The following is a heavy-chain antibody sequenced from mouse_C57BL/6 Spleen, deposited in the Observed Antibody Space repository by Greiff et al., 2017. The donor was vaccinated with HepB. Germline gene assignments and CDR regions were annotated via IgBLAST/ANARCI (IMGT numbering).Heavy chain of an antibody. D-gene: IGHD2-5*01. CDR1: GYAFSSSW. J-gene: IGHJ1*03. Sequence: QVQLQQSGPELVKPGASVKISCKASGYAFSSSWMNWVKQRPGKGLEWIGRIYPGDGDTNYNGKFKGKATLTADKSSSTAYMQLSSLTSEDSAVYFCARERGYSNVYFCVWGTGTTVTVAS. CDR3: ARERGYSNVYFCV. CDR2: IYPGDGDT. V-gene: IGHV1-82*01.